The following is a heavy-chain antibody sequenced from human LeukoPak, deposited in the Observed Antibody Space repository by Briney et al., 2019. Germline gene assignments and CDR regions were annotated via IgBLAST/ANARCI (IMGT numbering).Heavy chain of an antibody. D-gene: IGHD3-10*01. CDR1: GFTFSSYS. CDR2: ISSSSTI. CDR3: ARDREGEFGP. Sequence: QTGGSLRLSCAASGFTFSSYSMNWVRQAPGKGLEWVSYISSSSTIYYADSVKGRFTISRDNARNSLYLQMNSLRDEDTAVYYCARDREGEFGPWGQGTLVTVSS. J-gene: IGHJ5*02. V-gene: IGHV3-48*02.